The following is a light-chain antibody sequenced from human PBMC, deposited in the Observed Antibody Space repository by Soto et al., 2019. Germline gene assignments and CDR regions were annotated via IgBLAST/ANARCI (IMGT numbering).Light chain of an antibody. J-gene: IGKJ4*01. CDR2: AAS. Sequence: IQLTQSPSSLSASVGDRVTITCRASQGISSYLAWYQQKPGKAPKLLIYAASTLQSGVPSRFSGSGSGTDFTLTIISPQPEDFATYYCQQLNSYPLTFGGGTKVEIK. V-gene: IGKV1-9*01. CDR3: QQLNSYPLT. CDR1: QGISSY.